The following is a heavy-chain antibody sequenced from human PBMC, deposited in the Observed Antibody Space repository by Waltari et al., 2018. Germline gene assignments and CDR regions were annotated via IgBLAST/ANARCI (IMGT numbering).Heavy chain of an antibody. J-gene: IGHJ6*02. CDR3: AKDRVSTYYDFWSGWGDGMDV. Sequence: EVQLVESGGGLVQPGGSLRLSCAASGFTFSSYAMSWVRQAPGKGLEWVSAISGSGGSTYYADSVKGRFTISRDNSKNTLYLQMNSLRAEDTAVYYCAKDRVSTYYDFWSGWGDGMDVWGQGTTVTVSS. CDR2: ISGSGGST. V-gene: IGHV3-23*04. D-gene: IGHD3-3*01. CDR1: GFTFSSYA.